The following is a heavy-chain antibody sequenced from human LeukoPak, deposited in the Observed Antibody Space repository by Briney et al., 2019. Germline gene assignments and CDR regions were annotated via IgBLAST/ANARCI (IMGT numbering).Heavy chain of an antibody. CDR2: IKQDGSEK. CDR3: AREYSSSWWAIDY. V-gene: IGHV3-7*01. D-gene: IGHD6-13*01. CDR1: GFTISSYW. Sequence: GGSLRLSCAASGFTISSYWMSWVRQAPGKGLEWVANIKQDGSEKYYVDSVKGRFTISRDNAKNSLYLQMNSLRAEDTAVYYCAREYSSSWWAIDYWGQGTLVTVSS. J-gene: IGHJ4*02.